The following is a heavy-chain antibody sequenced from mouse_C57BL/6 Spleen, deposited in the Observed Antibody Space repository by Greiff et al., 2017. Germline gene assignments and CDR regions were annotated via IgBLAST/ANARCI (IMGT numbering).Heavy chain of an antibody. Sequence: VQLQQSGPELVKPGASVKISCKASGYAFSSSWMNWVKQRPGKGLEWIGRIYPGDGATNYNGKFKGKATLTADKSSSTAYMQLSSLTSEDSAVYFCARSGHYYGSTHYYAMDYWGQGTSVTVSA. D-gene: IGHD1-1*01. CDR3: ARSGHYYGSTHYYAMDY. CDR1: GYAFSSSW. J-gene: IGHJ4*01. V-gene: IGHV1-82*01. CDR2: IYPGDGAT.